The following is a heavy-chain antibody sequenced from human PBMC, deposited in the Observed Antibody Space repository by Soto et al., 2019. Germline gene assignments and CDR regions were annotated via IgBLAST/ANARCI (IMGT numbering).Heavy chain of an antibody. J-gene: IGHJ3*01. V-gene: IGHV4-4*02. CDR3: ARKPDVATAKVGGGYVFDV. CDR1: SGSIFTTNW. Sequence: QVQLQESGPGLVKPSGTLSLTCAASSGSIFTTNWWSWVRQSPGRGLQWIGDIYHSGSPKYNPSLKSRVSISIDKSKARFFLNQTSVTAADTAVYYCARKPDVATAKVGGGYVFDVWGQGTMVTVSS. D-gene: IGHD3-16*01. CDR2: IYHSGSP.